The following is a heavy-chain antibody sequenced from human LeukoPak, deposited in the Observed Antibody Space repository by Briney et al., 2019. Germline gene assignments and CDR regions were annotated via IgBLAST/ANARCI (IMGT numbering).Heavy chain of an antibody. J-gene: IGHJ3*02. D-gene: IGHD2-21*02. CDR3: ARDYCGGDCYAPSYAFDI. CDR2: IKQDGSEK. CDR1: GFTFSSYW. Sequence: GGSLRLSCAASGFTFSSYWMSWVRQAPGKGLEWVANIKQDGSEKYYVDSVKGRFTISRDNAKNSLYLQMNSLRAEDTAVYYCARDYCGGDCYAPSYAFDIWGQGTMVTVSS. V-gene: IGHV3-7*01.